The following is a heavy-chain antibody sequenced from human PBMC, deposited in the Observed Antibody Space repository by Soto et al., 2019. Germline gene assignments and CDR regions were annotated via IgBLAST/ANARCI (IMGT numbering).Heavy chain of an antibody. J-gene: IGHJ6*02. CDR1: CGSVSSGSYY. D-gene: IGHD3-3*01. CDR3: SRDRDCDFCSCGYYCYGMDV. CDR2: IYYSGST. V-gene: IGHV4-61*01. Sequence: SETLSLTCTVSCGSVSSGSYYWSWIRQPPGKGLEWIGYIYYSGSTNYNPSLKSRVTISVDTSKNQFSLKLSSVTAADTAVYYCSRDRDCDFCSCGYYCYGMDVWGQGTTVTVSS.